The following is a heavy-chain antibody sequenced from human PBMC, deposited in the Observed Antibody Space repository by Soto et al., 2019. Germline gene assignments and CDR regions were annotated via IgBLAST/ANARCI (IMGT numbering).Heavy chain of an antibody. J-gene: IGHJ4*02. CDR2: INPNSGGT. V-gene: IGHV1-2*04. CDR1: GYTFTGYY. D-gene: IGHD7-27*01. Sequence: ASVKVSCKASGYTFTGYYMHWVRQAPGQGLEWMGWINPNSGGTNYAQKFQGWVTMTRDTSISTAYMELSRLRSEDTAVYYCARGLLTGPRGYFDYWGQGTLVTVSS. CDR3: ARGLLTGPRGYFDY.